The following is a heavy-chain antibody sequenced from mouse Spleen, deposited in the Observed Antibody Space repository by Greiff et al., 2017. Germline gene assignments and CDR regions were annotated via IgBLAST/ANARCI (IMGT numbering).Heavy chain of an antibody. D-gene: IGHD2-1*01. CDR3: ARSVYGNYGGSAMDY. J-gene: IGHJ4*01. CDR1: GFTFSSFG. Sequence: EVMLVESGGGLVQPGGSRKLSCAASGFTFSSFGMHWVRQAPEKGLEWVAYISSGSSTIYYADTVKGRFTISRDNPKNTLFLQMTSLRSEDTAMYYCARSVYGNYGGSAMDYWGQGTSVTVSS. V-gene: IGHV5-17*02. CDR2: ISSGSSTI.